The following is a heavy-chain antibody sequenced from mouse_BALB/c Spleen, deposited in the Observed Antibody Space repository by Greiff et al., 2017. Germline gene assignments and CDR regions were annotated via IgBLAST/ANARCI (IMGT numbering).Heavy chain of an antibody. CDR1: GFTFNTYA. CDR2: IRSKSNNYAT. V-gene: IGHV10-1*02. J-gene: IGHJ2*01. Sequence: EVQRVESGGGLVQPKGSLKLSCAASGFTFNTYAMNWVRQAPGKGLEWVARIRSKSNNYATYYADSVKDRFTISRDDSQSMLYLQMNNLKTEDTAMYYCVRGELGHYFDYWGQGTTLTVSS. D-gene: IGHD4-1*01. CDR3: VRGELGHYFDY.